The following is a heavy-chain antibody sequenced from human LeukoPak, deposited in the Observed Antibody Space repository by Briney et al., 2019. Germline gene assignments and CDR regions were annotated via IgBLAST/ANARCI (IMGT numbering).Heavy chain of an antibody. J-gene: IGHJ4*02. CDR2: IRYDGSNK. Sequence: GGSLRLSCAASGFTFSSYGMHWVRQAPGKGLEWVAFIRYDGSNKYYADSVKGRFTISRDNSKNTLYLQMNSLRAEDTAVYYCAKSLSQYYYGSGVDYWGQGTLVTVSS. V-gene: IGHV3-30*02. D-gene: IGHD3-10*01. CDR1: GFTFSSYG. CDR3: AKSLSQYYYGSGVDY.